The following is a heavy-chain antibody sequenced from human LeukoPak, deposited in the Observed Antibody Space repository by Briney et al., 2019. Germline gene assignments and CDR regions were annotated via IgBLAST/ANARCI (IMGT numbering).Heavy chain of an antibody. CDR1: GFTFSSYW. V-gene: IGHV3-7*01. CDR3: ARPSIVVVPAAIGVDY. J-gene: IGHJ4*02. CDR2: IKQDGSEK. D-gene: IGHD2-2*01. Sequence: GGSLRLSCAASGFTFSSYWMSWVRQAPGKGLEWVANIKQDGSEKYYVDSVKGRFTISRDNAKNSLYLQMNSLRAEDTAVYYCARPSIVVVPAAIGVDYWGQGTLVIVSS.